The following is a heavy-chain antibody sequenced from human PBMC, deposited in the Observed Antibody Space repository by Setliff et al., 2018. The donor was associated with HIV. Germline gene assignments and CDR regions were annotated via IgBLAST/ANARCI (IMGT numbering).Heavy chain of an antibody. CDR2: IYSTGST. J-gene: IGHJ6*03. Sequence: SETLSLTCTVSGPSINIHYWSWIRQSPGKAFEWIGYIYSTGSTNYNPSLQSRVTISMVASRNQFSLKVTSVTAADTAVYYCAKGAGFYGDYMDVWGKVTTVTVSS. CDR3: AKGAGFYGDYMDV. CDR1: GPSINIHY. V-gene: IGHV4-59*11. D-gene: IGHD4-17*01.